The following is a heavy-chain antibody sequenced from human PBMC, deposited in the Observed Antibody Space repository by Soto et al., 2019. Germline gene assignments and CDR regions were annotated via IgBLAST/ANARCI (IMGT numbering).Heavy chain of an antibody. V-gene: IGHV4-31*03. CDR3: AREGGSYDSGGYLIRGAFDI. J-gene: IGHJ3*02. Sequence: SKALSLTCSDSGDSISGIDYYWTWIRQHPEKGLEWIGNIYFRGNTYYSPSLESRLTISVDTSKNQFSLKLTSVTAADTAVYYCAREGGSYDSGGYLIRGAFDIWGQGTMVTVSS. D-gene: IGHD3-22*01. CDR1: GDSISGIDYY. CDR2: IYFRGNT.